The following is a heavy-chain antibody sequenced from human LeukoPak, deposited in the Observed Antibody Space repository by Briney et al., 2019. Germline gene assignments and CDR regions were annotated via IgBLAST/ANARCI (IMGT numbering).Heavy chain of an antibody. CDR2: INHSGST. CDR1: GGSFSGYY. D-gene: IGHD3-10*01. J-gene: IGHJ6*03. Sequence: SETLSLTCAVYGGSFSGYYWSCIRQPPGKGLEWIGEINHSGSTNYNPSLKSRVTISVDTSKNQFSLKLSSVTAAATAVYYCARDRDEYYYGSGYYYYMDVWGKGTTVTVSS. CDR3: ARDRDEYYYGSGYYYYMDV. V-gene: IGHV4-34*01.